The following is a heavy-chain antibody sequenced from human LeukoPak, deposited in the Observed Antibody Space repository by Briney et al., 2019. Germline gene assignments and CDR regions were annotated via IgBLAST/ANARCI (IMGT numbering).Heavy chain of an antibody. CDR1: GFTFSSYS. Sequence: GGSLRLSCAASGFTFSSYSMNWVRQAPGKGLEGVSSISSSSYIDYADSVKGRFTISRDNAKKSLDLQMNSLRAEDTAVYYCAKGGGSGSSHGMDVWGQGTTVTVSS. J-gene: IGHJ6*02. CDR2: ISSSSYI. CDR3: AKGGGSGSSHGMDV. D-gene: IGHD1-26*01. V-gene: IGHV3-21*01.